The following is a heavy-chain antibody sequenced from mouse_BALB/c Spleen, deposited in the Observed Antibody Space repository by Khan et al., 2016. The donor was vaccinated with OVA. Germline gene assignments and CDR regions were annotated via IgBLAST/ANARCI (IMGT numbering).Heavy chain of an antibody. CDR1: GYTFTSFW. CDR2: IDPSKSET. D-gene: IGHD1-1*01. J-gene: IGHJ3*01. CDR3: AGAGDGSPFAY. V-gene: IGHV1S127*01. Sequence: QVQLQQSGPELVRPGASVKMSCKASGYTFTSFWIHWVKQRPGQGLEWIGMIDPSKSETRLNQKFKDKATLNVDTSSNTAYMQLSRLTSEDSAVSFCAGAGDGSPFAYWGQRTMVPGSA.